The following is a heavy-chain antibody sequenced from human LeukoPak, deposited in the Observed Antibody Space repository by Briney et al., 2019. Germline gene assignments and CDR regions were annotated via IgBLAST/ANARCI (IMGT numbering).Heavy chain of an antibody. CDR3: AKGGSGSYWSYGMDV. V-gene: IGHV3-23*01. J-gene: IGHJ6*02. Sequence: GGSLRLSCAASGFTFSSYAMSWVRQAPGKGLEWVPGISGSGGSTYYADSGKGRFTISRDNSKNTLYLQMNSLRAEDTAVYYCAKGGSGSYWSYGMDVWGQGTTVTVSS. CDR1: GFTFSSYA. D-gene: IGHD3-10*01. CDR2: ISGSGGST.